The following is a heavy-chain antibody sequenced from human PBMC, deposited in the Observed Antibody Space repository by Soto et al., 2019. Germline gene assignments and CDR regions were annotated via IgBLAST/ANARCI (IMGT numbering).Heavy chain of an antibody. D-gene: IGHD2-8*01. Sequence: QVQLQDSGPGLVEPSQTLSLTCTVSGVSISSVDHYCSWFRQHPGKGLDFIGYIHNSGSTHSNPSLQSRVTISVDRSKNQFSLKLTSVTAADTAVYYCARGNDAAKAGYWGQGTLVTVSS. CDR2: IHNSGST. J-gene: IGHJ4*02. CDR3: ARGNDAAKAGY. CDR1: GVSISSVDHY. V-gene: IGHV4-31*03.